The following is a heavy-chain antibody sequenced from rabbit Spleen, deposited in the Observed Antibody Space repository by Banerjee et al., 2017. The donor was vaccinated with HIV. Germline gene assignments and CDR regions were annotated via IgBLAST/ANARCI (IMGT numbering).Heavy chain of an antibody. D-gene: IGHD2-1*01. CDR3: ARDRDGDTPYNSYYFDL. Sequence: QSLEESGGDLVKPGASLTLTCTASGFSLSSSDYMCWVRQAPGKGLEWITCINMVTGKSVYASWAKGRFIMSRTSSTKVTLQMTSLTAADTATYFCARDRDGDTPYNSYYFDLWGQGTLVTVS. CDR2: INMVTGKS. J-gene: IGHJ4*01. CDR1: GFSLSSSDY. V-gene: IGHV1S40*01.